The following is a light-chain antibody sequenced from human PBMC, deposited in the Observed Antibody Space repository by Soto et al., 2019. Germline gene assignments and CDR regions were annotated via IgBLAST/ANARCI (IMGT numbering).Light chain of an antibody. CDR3: QQYYSTLIT. V-gene: IGKV1-33*01. J-gene: IGKJ3*01. CDR1: QDIADY. CDR2: DAS. Sequence: DIQMTQSPSSLSASVGDRVTITCQASQDIADYLDWYQQKPGKAPKLLIHDASILETGVPSRFSGSGSGTDFTFTISSLQPEDVAVYYCQQYYSTLITFGPGTKVDIK.